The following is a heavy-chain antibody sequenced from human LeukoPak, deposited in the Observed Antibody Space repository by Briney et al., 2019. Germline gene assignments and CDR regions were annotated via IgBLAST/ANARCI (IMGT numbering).Heavy chain of an antibody. D-gene: IGHD3-10*01. Sequence: PGRSLRLSCAASGFTFSTHGMHWVRQAPGKGLEWVAVIWYDGSNEYYADSVKGRFTISRDNSKNTLYLQMISLRAEDTAVYYCANYGSVSYFAYWGQGTLVTVSS. V-gene: IGHV3-33*06. J-gene: IGHJ4*02. CDR3: ANYGSVSYFAY. CDR1: GFTFSTHG. CDR2: IWYDGSNE.